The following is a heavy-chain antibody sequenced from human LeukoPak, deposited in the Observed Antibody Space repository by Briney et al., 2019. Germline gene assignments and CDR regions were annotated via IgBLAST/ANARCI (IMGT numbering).Heavy chain of an antibody. CDR3: ARESRQTFEH. CDR1: EFSVGSNY. Sequence: GSLRLSCAASEFSVGSNYMTWVRQAPGKGLEWVSVIESVGITHYADSVKGRFTISRDESKNTVYLQIDRLKVEDTAVYYCARESRQTFEHWGQGTLVTVSS. J-gene: IGHJ1*01. CDR2: IESVGIT. V-gene: IGHV3-66*01.